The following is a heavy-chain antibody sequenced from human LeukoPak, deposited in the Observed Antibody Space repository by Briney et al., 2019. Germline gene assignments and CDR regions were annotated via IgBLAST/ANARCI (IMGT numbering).Heavy chain of an antibody. CDR2: IGARGDVT. CDR1: GFAFSGYA. V-gene: IGHV3-23*01. CDR3: AKVHYTASFPGSFPGRNYFDS. D-gene: IGHD1-26*01. J-gene: IGHJ4*02. Sequence: GGSLRLSCTVSGFAFSGYAMSWVRQAPGKGPEWVSSIGARGDVTYSADSVKGGFTISRDNSKRTLFLQMNSLRAEDTAVYYCAKVHYTASFPGSFPGRNYFDSWGQGSLVTVSS.